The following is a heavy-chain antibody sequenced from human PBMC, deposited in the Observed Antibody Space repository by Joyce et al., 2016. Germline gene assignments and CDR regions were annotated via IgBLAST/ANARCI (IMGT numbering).Heavy chain of an antibody. CDR3: ARAPRGPGYFDS. D-gene: IGHD3-10*01. V-gene: IGHV4-30-2*01. Sequence: QLLLQESGPGLVQTSQTLSLTCAVSGDSFTTGGYAWNWIRQPPGKGLEWIGDIYHNGNTHVTPSLQSRVTISLDRSKSQFSLKLSSVTAADTAVYYCARAPRGPGYFDSWGQGTLVTVSS. CDR1: GDSFTTGGYA. J-gene: IGHJ4*02. CDR2: IYHNGNT.